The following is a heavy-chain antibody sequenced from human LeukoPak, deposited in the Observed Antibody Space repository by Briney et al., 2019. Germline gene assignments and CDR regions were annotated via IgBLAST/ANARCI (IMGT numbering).Heavy chain of an antibody. CDR3: ARDLEEYCSSTSCYAGPDAFDI. V-gene: IGHV1-18*04. D-gene: IGHD2-2*01. CDR1: GHTFTSYG. J-gene: IGHJ3*02. CDR2: ISAYNGNT. Sequence: ASVKVSCNASGHTFTSYGISWGRQAPGHGLEWMGWISAYNGNTNYAQKLQGRGTMTTDTSTSTAYMELRSLRSDDTAVYYCARDLEEYCSSTSCYAGPDAFDIWGQGTMVTVSS.